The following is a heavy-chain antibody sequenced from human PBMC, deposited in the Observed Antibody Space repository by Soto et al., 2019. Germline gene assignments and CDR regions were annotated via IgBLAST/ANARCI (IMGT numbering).Heavy chain of an antibody. CDR1: GGSISSSNW. D-gene: IGHD4-17*01. V-gene: IGHV4-4*02. Sequence: SETLSLTCAVSGGSISSSNWWSWVRQPPGKGLEWIGEIYHSGSTNYNPSLKSRVTISVDKSKNQFSLKLSSVTAADTAVYYCARVRSHDYGDSIDYWGQGTLVTGSS. CDR2: IYHSGST. J-gene: IGHJ4*02. CDR3: ARVRSHDYGDSIDY.